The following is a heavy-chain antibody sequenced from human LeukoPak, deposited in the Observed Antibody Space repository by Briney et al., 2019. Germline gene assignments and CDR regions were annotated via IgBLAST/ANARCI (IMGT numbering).Heavy chain of an antibody. CDR1: GFTFSSYA. Sequence: GGSLRLSCAASGFTFSSYAMSWVRQAPGEGLEWVSAISSGGGSTYYADSVKGRFTISRDNSMNTLYLQMDSLRAEDTALYYCAKTSGGNYWGQGTLVTVSS. CDR2: ISSGGGST. J-gene: IGHJ4*02. CDR3: AKTSGGNY. D-gene: IGHD2-15*01. V-gene: IGHV3-23*01.